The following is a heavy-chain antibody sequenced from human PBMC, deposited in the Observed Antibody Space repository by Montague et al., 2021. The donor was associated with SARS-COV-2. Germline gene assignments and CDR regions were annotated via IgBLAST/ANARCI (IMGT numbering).Heavy chain of an antibody. CDR3: ASRGAGWFGSNPEGFDY. Sequence: SETLSLTCTVSGGSISSSNWWSWVRQPPGKVLGCIGEINHGGSTNYNPSLKSRVTIAVDKSKNQFSLKLSSVTAADTAVYYCASRGAGWFGSNPEGFDYWGQGTLVTVSS. CDR2: INHGGST. V-gene: IGHV4-4*02. J-gene: IGHJ4*01. CDR1: GGSISSSNW. D-gene: IGHD3-10*01.